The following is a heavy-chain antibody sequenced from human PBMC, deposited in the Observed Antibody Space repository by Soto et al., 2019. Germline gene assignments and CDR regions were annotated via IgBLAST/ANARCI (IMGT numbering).Heavy chain of an antibody. CDR1: GFTFSSYA. Sequence: EVQLLESGGGLVQPGGSLRLSCAASGFTFSSYAMSWVRQAPGKGLEWVSAISGSGGSTYYADSVKGRFTISRDNSKNTLYLQMNSLRADDTAVYYCAKGLGYCISTSCYANIYYYYYGMHVWGQGTTVTVSS. V-gene: IGHV3-23*01. J-gene: IGHJ6*02. D-gene: IGHD2-2*01. CDR2: ISGSGGST. CDR3: AKGLGYCISTSCYANIYYYYYGMHV.